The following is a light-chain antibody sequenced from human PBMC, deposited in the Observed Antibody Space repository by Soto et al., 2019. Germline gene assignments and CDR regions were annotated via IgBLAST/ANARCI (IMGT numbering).Light chain of an antibody. CDR2: RDN. CDR1: SSDIGTNP. J-gene: IGLJ2*01. CDR3: SAWDDSIYGPV. V-gene: IGLV1-44*01. Sequence: QSVLTQPPSACGTPGERVAISCSGGSSDIGTNPVNWYLHLPGAAPKLLIYRDNQRPSGVPDRFSGSKSGTSASLTISGLQSEDEADYFCSAWDDSIYGPVFGGGTKVTVL.